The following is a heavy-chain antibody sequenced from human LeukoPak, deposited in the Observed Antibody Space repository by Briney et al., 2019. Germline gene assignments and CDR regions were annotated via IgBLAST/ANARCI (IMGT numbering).Heavy chain of an antibody. CDR3: AKGITAADTGLDY. CDR2: ITSSGDIT. CDR1: GFTFSNYA. J-gene: IGHJ4*02. Sequence: GGSLRLSCAVSGFTFSNYALSWVRQAPGKGLEWLSAITSSGDITYYADSVKGRFTVSRDISKNTLYLQMNSLRAEDTALYYCAKGITAADTGLDYWGQGTLVTVSS. D-gene: IGHD6-13*01. V-gene: IGHV3-23*01.